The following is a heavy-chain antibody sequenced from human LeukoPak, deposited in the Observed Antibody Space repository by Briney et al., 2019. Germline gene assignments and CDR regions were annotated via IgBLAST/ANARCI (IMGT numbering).Heavy chain of an antibody. D-gene: IGHD2/OR15-2a*01. V-gene: IGHV1-18*01. J-gene: IGHJ3*02. CDR3: GRDVSHRDAFDI. Sequence: ASVKVSCKASGCTFTFYGISWVRHAPGQGLEWMGLISAYNGNTNYAQKLQGRVTMNTDTSTSTAYMELRSLRSDDTVVYYCGRDVSHRDAFDIWGQGTMVTVSS. CDR1: GCTFTFYG. CDR2: ISAYNGNT.